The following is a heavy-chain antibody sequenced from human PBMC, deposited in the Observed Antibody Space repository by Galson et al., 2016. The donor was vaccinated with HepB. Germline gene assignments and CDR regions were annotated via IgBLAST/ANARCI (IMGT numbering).Heavy chain of an antibody. D-gene: IGHD2-15*01. CDR1: GFDFSDFA. CDR2: IWYDGSKK. V-gene: IGHV3-33*01. Sequence: SLRLSCAASGFDFSDFAMHWVRQAPGKGLEWVALIWYDGSKKYYLDPVKGRFTISRDNSKNTLYLQMNSLKTEDTAAYYCARDGGVVVVVGATPAYNYGLDVWGHGTTVAVSS. CDR3: ARDGGVVVVVGATPAYNYGLDV. J-gene: IGHJ6*02.